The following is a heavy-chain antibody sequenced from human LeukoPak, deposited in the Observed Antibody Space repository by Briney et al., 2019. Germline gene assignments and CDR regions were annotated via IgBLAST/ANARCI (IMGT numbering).Heavy chain of an antibody. CDR3: ATSRGYDFDY. D-gene: IGHD2-15*01. CDR2: SYSGGSR. Sequence: PGGSLRLSCAASGFTVSTDHMSWVRQAPGKGLEWVAVSYSGGSRSYAKSVKGRFTISRDNSQNTLYLQMNSLRAEDTAVYYCATSRGYDFDYWGQGTLVTVSS. CDR1: GFTVSTDH. V-gene: IGHV3-53*01. J-gene: IGHJ4*02.